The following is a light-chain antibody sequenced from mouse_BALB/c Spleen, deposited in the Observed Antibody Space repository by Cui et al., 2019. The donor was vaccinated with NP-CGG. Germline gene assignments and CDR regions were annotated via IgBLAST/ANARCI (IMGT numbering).Light chain of an antibody. V-gene: IGLV1*01. Sequence: QAVVTQESALTTSPGETVTLTCRSSTGAVTTSNYANWVQEKPDHLFTGLIDGTNHRAPGVPARFSGSLIGDKAALTITGAQTEDEAIYFCALWYSNHWVFGGGTKLTVL. CDR2: GTN. CDR1: TGAVTTSNY. CDR3: ALWYSNHWV. J-gene: IGLJ1*01.